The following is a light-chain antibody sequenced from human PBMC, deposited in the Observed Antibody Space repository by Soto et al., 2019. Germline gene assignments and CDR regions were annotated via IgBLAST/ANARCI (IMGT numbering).Light chain of an antibody. CDR2: KAS. Sequence: DIQMTQSPSTLSASVGDRVTITCRASQSISSWLAWYQQKPGKAPKLLIYKASSLESGVLSRFSGSGSGTDFTLTISRLEPEDFAVYYCQQYGSSPRTFGQGTKV. J-gene: IGKJ1*01. CDR3: QQYGSSPRT. CDR1: QSISSW. V-gene: IGKV1-5*03.